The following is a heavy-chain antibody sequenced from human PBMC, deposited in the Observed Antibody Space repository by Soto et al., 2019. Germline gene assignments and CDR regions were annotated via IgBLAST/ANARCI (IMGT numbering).Heavy chain of an antibody. CDR1: GGTFSRYA. CDR3: ARAIVGPTTTGWLDP. D-gene: IGHD1-26*01. V-gene: IGHV1-69*01. Sequence: QVQLVQSGAEVKKPGSSVKVSCKASGGTFSRYAISWVRQAPGQGLEWMGGIIPIFGTANYAQRFQGRVTITADESTSTAYMALSSLRFEDTAVYYCARAIVGPTTTGWLDPWGQGTLVTVSS. J-gene: IGHJ5*02. CDR2: IIPIFGTA.